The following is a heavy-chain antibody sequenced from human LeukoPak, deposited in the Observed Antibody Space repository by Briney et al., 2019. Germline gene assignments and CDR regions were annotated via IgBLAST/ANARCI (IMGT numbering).Heavy chain of an antibody. CDR3: AKDVLNYADSNYYFDY. Sequence: GGSLRLSCAASGFTFSSYEMNWVRQAPGKGLEWVSYISSSGSTIYYADCVKGRFTISRDNAKNSLYLQMNSLRAEDPAVYYCAKDVLNYADSNYYFDYWGQGTLVTVSS. CDR2: ISSSGSTI. V-gene: IGHV3-48*03. J-gene: IGHJ4*02. D-gene: IGHD4-17*01. CDR1: GFTFSSYE.